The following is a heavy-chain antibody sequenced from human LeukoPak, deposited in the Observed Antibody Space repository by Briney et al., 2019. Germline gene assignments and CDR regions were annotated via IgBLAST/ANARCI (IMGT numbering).Heavy chain of an antibody. CDR1: GYTFTAYC. Sequence: ASVKVSCTASGYTFTAYCIHWVRQAPGHGLEWMGWIDPNTGQTDSAQKFQGRVTVTRDTSINTAYMDLSSLRSDDTAVYYCARVVGQGTAMPSRDFFDYWGQGTLVTVSS. CDR3: ARVVGQGTAMPSRDFFDY. V-gene: IGHV1-2*02. J-gene: IGHJ4*02. D-gene: IGHD5-18*01. CDR2: IDPNTGQT.